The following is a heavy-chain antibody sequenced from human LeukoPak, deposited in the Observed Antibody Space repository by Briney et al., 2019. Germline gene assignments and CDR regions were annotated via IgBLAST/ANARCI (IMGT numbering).Heavy chain of an antibody. V-gene: IGHV3-11*06. J-gene: IGHJ4*02. Sequence: PGGSLRLSCAAPGFTLSDHYMSWIRQAPGKGLEWVSSISGSSHYTNTADSVKGRFTISRDNAKNSLYLQMNSLRTEDTAVYYCARVTLYGESALDYWGQGTLVTVSS. CDR2: ISGSSHYT. CDR3: ARVTLYGESALDY. CDR1: GFTLSDHY. D-gene: IGHD4-17*01.